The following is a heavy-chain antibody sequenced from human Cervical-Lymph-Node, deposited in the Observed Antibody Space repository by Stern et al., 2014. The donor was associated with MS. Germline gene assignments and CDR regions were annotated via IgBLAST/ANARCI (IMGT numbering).Heavy chain of an antibody. Sequence: QVTLRESGPVLVNPTETLTLTCTVSGFSLSNARMGVSWIRQPPGKALEWLAHTFSNYEKSYSTSLKGRLTISKDTSKSQVVLTMTHMDPVDTATYYCARMMQHLAGDAFDIWGQGTMVSVSS. CDR1: GFSLSNARMG. CDR3: ARMMQHLAGDAFDI. CDR2: TFSNYEK. V-gene: IGHV2-26*01. J-gene: IGHJ3*02. D-gene: IGHD6-13*01.